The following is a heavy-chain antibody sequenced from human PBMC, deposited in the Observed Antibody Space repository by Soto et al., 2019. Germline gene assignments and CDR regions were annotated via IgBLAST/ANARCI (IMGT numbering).Heavy chain of an antibody. CDR2: ISRSSSTI. Sequence: PGGSLRLSCAASGLTFSSYDMNWVRQAPGKGLEWISYISRSSSTIYYAGSVKGRFAISRDNAKNSLYLQMNSLRAEDTAVYYCTKFYAAIYYYGMDVWGQGTTVTVS. D-gene: IGHD2-2*01. J-gene: IGHJ6*02. CDR3: TKFYAAIYYYGMDV. CDR1: GLTFSSYD. V-gene: IGHV3-48*01.